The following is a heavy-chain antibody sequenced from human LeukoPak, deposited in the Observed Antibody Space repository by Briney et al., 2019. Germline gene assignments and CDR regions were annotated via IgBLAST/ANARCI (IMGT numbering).Heavy chain of an antibody. CDR3: ARSSGWYFFDY. CDR2: IYYSGST. V-gene: IGHV4-59*01. D-gene: IGHD6-19*01. CDR1: GGSISSYY. J-gene: IGHJ4*02. Sequence: SETLSLTCTVSGGSISSYYWSWIRQPPGKGLEWIGYIYYSGSTNYNPSLKSRVTISVEKSKNQFSLKLSSVTAADTAVYYCARSSGWYFFDYWGQGTLVTVSS.